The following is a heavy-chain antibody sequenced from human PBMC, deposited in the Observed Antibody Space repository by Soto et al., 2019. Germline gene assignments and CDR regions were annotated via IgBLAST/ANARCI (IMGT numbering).Heavy chain of an antibody. D-gene: IGHD2-2*01. CDR2: IGTAGDT. V-gene: IGHV3-13*04. CDR1: GLTFSSYD. CDR3: ARGGDTNDAFDI. J-gene: IGHJ3*02. Sequence: EVQLVESGGGLVQPGGSLRLSCAASGLTFSSYDMHWVRQATGKGLEWVSAIGTAGDTYYPGSVKGRFTISRENAKNSLYLQMNSLRAGDTAVYYCARGGDTNDAFDIWGQGTMVTVSS.